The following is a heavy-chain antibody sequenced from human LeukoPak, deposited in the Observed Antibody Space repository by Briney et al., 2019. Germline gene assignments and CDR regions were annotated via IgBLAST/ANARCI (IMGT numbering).Heavy chain of an antibody. CDR1: GGSISSSSYY. CDR3: ARHSTNLIRVDY. Sequence: SETLSLTCTVSGGSISSSSYYWGWIRQPPGKGLEWIGSIYYSGSTYYNPSLKSRVTISVDTSKNQFSLKLSSVAAADTAVYYCARHSTNLIRVDYWGQGTLVTVSS. V-gene: IGHV4-39*01. J-gene: IGHJ4*02. CDR2: IYYSGST. D-gene: IGHD2-8*01.